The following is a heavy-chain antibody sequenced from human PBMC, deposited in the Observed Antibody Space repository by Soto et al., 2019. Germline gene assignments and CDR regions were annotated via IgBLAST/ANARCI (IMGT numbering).Heavy chain of an antibody. Sequence: ASVKVSCKASGYTFTGYYMHWVRQAPGQGLEWMGWINPNSGGTNYAQKFQGRVTMTRDTSISTAYMELSRVRSDDTAVYYCARANGGYDYYFDSWAQGPLVTVSS. CDR2: INPNSGGT. J-gene: IGHJ4*02. D-gene: IGHD5-12*01. CDR1: GYTFTGYY. V-gene: IGHV1-2*02. CDR3: ARANGGYDYYFDS.